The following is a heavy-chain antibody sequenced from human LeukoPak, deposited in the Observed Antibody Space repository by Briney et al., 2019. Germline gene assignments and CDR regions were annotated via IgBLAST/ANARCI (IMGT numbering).Heavy chain of an antibody. CDR3: AKDSSGSSSFDY. Sequence: GGSLRLSCAASGFTFDDYTMHWVRQAPGKGLEWVSLISWDGGSTYYADSVKGRFTISRDNSKNSLYLQMNSLRTEDTALYYCAKDSSGSSSFDYWGQGTLVTVSS. D-gene: IGHD1-26*01. CDR1: GFTFDDYT. CDR2: ISWDGGST. J-gene: IGHJ4*02. V-gene: IGHV3-43*01.